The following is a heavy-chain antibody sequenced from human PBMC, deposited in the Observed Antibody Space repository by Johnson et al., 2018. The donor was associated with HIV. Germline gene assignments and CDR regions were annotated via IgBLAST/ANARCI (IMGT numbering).Heavy chain of an antibody. CDR3: ARHNWNDLAFDI. D-gene: IGHD1-20*01. CDR1: KFTVSSNY. CDR2: IYSDGST. J-gene: IGHJ3*02. V-gene: IGHV3-66*04. Sequence: VQLLESGGGLVQPGGSLRLSCAASKFTVSSNYMSWVRQAPGKGLEWVSVIYSDGSTYYSDSVKGRFTISRDNSNNTVHLQMNSLRAEDTAVYYCARHNWNDLAFDIWGQGTMVTVSS.